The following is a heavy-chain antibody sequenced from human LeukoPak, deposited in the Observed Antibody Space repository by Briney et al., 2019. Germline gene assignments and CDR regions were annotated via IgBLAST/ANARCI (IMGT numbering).Heavy chain of an antibody. CDR2: LYHSGNS. J-gene: IGHJ5*02. CDR3: TRHQTNFYGSGAPFDP. Sequence: SETLSLTCSVSGGSVTTTYYWSWIRQPPGGGLEWIASLYHSGNSNYNPSLKSRVTMSVDTSKNQFSLQLTSMTAADTAIYYCTRHQTNFYGSGAPFDPWGQGTLVTVSS. V-gene: IGHV4-39*01. CDR1: GGSVTTTYY. D-gene: IGHD3-10*01.